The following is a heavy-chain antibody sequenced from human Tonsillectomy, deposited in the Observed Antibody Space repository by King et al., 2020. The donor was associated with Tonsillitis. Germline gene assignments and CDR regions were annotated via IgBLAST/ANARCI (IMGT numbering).Heavy chain of an antibody. Sequence: QLVESGGGVVQPGGSLRLSCAASGFTFSSYGMHWVRQAPGKGLEWVAFIRYDGSNKCYADSVKGRFTISRDNSKNTLYLQMNSLRAEDTAVYYCANDVGCSSTSCYYFDYWGQGTLVTVSS. J-gene: IGHJ4*02. CDR1: GFTFSSYG. CDR3: ANDVGCSSTSCYYFDY. V-gene: IGHV3-30*02. CDR2: IRYDGSNK. D-gene: IGHD2-2*01.